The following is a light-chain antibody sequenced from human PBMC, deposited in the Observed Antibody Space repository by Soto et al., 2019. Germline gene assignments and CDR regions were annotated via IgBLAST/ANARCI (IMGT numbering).Light chain of an antibody. CDR2: DVS. V-gene: IGKV3-20*01. Sequence: EIVFTQSPGTLSLSPGERATLSCRSSQSVSSNYLAWYQQKPDQAPRLVIYDVSGRATGIPDRLSGSGSGTYFTLTISRLEPEDIEVYYCQQYGRSPTFGQGTKVEIK. J-gene: IGKJ1*01. CDR3: QQYGRSPT. CDR1: QSVSSNY.